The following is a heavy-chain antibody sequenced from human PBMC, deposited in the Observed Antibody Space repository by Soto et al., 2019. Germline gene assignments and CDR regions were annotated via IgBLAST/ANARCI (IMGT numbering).Heavy chain of an antibody. CDR2: ISYSGST. D-gene: IGHD3-22*01. V-gene: IGHV4-59*01. CDR1: GGSINSYS. CDR3: AREDYDSSGAPFFDY. Sequence: SETLSLTCTVSGGSINSYSWSWIRQPPGKGLEWIGAISYSGSTNYNPSLKSRVTISIDTSKNQFSLKLSSVTPADTAVYFCAREDYDSSGAPFFDYWGQGTLVTVSS. J-gene: IGHJ4*02.